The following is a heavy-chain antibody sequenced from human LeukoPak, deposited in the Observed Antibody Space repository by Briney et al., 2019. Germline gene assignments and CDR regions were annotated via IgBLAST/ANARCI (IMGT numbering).Heavy chain of an antibody. CDR1: GFTVSSSF. Sequence: GVLRLSSAASGFTVSSSFIYWVRRAPGEGLELGSFIHRADKTYYADSVKGRFTMSRDSSKNTLYLQMNSLGADDTAVYYCAREVISTPSYFDYWGQGILATVSS. CDR2: IHRADKT. V-gene: IGHV3-53*01. J-gene: IGHJ4*02. CDR3: AREVISTPSYFDY. D-gene: IGHD2-2*01.